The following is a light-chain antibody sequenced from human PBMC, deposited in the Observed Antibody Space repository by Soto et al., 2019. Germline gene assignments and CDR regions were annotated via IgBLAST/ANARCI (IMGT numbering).Light chain of an antibody. CDR2: GTS. CDR1: QAIRTE. Sequence: AIQMTQSPSSLSASVGDRVIITCRASQAIRTELGWYQQRPGKAPKLLIYGTSNLQSGVPSRFSGSGSGTDFTLTINGLQPEDFATYYCLQDYSYPRTFGQGTRWIS. CDR3: LQDYSYPRT. V-gene: IGKV1-6*01. J-gene: IGKJ1*01.